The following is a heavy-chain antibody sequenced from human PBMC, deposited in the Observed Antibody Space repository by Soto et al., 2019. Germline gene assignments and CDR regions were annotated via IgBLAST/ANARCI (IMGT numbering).Heavy chain of an antibody. CDR2: IKQDGSEK. D-gene: IGHD3-9*01. V-gene: IGHV3-7*01. J-gene: IGHJ3*02. Sequence: GGSLRLSCAASGFTFSSYSMSWVRQAPGKGLEWVANIKQDGSEKYYVDSVKGRFTISRDNAKNSLYLQMNSLRAEDTAVYYCARVGDILTPGAFDIWGQGTMVTVSS. CDR3: ARVGDILTPGAFDI. CDR1: GFTFSSYS.